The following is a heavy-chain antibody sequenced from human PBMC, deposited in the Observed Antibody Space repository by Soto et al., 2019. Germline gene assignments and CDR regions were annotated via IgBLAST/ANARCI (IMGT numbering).Heavy chain of an antibody. CDR2: IVVGSGNT. V-gene: IGHV1-58*01. CDR3: AADDRYYDILTGYSRRRNYYYGMDV. Sequence: SVKVSCKASGFTFTSSAVQWVRQARGQRLEWIGWIVVGSGNTNYAQKFQERVTITRHMSTSTAYMELSSLRSEDTAVYYCAADDRYYDILTGYSRRRNYYYGMDVWGQGTTVTVSS. CDR1: GFTFTSSA. J-gene: IGHJ6*02. D-gene: IGHD3-9*01.